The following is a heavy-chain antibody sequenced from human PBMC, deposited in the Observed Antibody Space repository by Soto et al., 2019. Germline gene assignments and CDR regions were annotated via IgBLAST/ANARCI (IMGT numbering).Heavy chain of an antibody. CDR1: GFTVSSNY. Sequence: EVQLVESGGGLVQPGGSLRLSCAASGFTVSSNYMSWVRQAPGKGLEWVSVIYSGGSTYYADSVKGRFTISRDNSKSTLYLQMNGLRAEDTAVYYCAREGEMATIGGGFVYWGQGTLVTVSS. D-gene: IGHD1-26*01. J-gene: IGHJ4*02. CDR3: AREGEMATIGGGFVY. V-gene: IGHV3-66*01. CDR2: IYSGGST.